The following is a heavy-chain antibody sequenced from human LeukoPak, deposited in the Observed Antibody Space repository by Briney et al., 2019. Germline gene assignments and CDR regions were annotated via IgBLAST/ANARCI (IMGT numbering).Heavy chain of an antibody. D-gene: IGHD3-3*01. V-gene: IGHV3-30*02. CDR2: IRYDGSNK. CDR3: AKDGSGLRFLEWLAHRSPNYYYMDV. CDR1: GFTFSSYG. Sequence: PGGSLRLSCAASGFTFSSYGMHWVRQAPGKGLEWVAFIRYDGSNKYYADSVKGRFTISRDNSKNTLYLQMNSLRAEDTAVYYCAKDGSGLRFLEWLAHRSPNYYYMDVWGKGTTVTVSS. J-gene: IGHJ6*03.